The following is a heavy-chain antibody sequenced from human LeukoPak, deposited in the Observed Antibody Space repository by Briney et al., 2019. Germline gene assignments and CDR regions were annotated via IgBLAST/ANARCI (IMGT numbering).Heavy chain of an antibody. J-gene: IGHJ5*02. D-gene: IGHD6-13*01. CDR2: IKQDGSEK. CDR1: RFTFSSYW. CDR3: ARARLGITAAAGRFDP. V-gene: IGHV3-7*01. Sequence: PGGSLRLSCAASRFTFSSYWMSWVRQAPGKGLEWVANIKQDGSEKYNVNSVKGRFTISRDNAKNSLYLQMNSLRAEDTAVYYCARARLGITAAAGRFDPWGQGTLVTVSS.